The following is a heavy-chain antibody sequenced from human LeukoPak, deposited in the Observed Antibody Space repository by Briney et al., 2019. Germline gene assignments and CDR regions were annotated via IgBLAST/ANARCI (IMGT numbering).Heavy chain of an antibody. CDR3: ARAGGSSGWLNYYYYYMDV. Sequence: NPSETLSLTCTVSGGSISSYYWSWIRQPPGKGLEWIGYIYYSGSTNYNPSLKSRVTISVDTSKNQFSLKLSSVTAADTAVYYCARAGGSSGWLNYYYYYMDVWGKGTTVTISS. CDR2: IYYSGST. V-gene: IGHV4-59*01. D-gene: IGHD6-19*01. J-gene: IGHJ6*03. CDR1: GGSISSYY.